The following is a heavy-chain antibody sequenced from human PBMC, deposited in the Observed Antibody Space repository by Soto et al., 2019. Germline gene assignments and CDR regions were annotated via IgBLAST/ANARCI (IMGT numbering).Heavy chain of an antibody. Sequence: QVQLVQSGAEVRQPGASVKVSCKASGYSFTTYGMSWVRQAPGQGLEYMGWINGYGHGAKYVQRFQGRFSMTTDKSTNTVYMDLRSLTSDDTAVYYCVRDLNGDFYYWGQGTVVIVSP. CDR3: VRDLNGDFYY. CDR1: GYSFTTYG. CDR2: INGYGHGA. D-gene: IGHD3-10*01. J-gene: IGHJ4*02. V-gene: IGHV1-18*01.